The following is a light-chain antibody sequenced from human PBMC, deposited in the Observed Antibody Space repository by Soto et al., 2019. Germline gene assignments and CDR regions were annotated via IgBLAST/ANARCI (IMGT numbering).Light chain of an antibody. CDR2: DDS. CDR1: NIGSKS. CDR3: SSYTSKSSLI. J-gene: IGLJ2*01. V-gene: IGLV3-21*02. Sequence: SYELTQSPSVSVATGQTARITCGGNNIGSKSVHWYQQKPGQAPVLVVYDDSDRPSGIPERFSGSNSGNTATLTISGLQAEDEADYYCSSYTSKSSLIFGGGTKLTVL.